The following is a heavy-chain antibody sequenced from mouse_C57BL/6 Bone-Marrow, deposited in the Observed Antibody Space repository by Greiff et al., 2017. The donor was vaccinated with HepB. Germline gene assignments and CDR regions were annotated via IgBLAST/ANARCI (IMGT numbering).Heavy chain of an antibody. V-gene: IGHV1-81*01. Sequence: QVQLKESGAELARPGASVKLSCKASGYTFTSYGISWVKQRTGQGLEWIGEIYPRSGNTYYNEKFKGKATLTADKSSSTAYMELRSLTSEDSAVYFCVIYYGNYVRFAYWGQGTLVTVSA. CDR3: VIYYGNYVRFAY. CDR1: GYTFTSYG. J-gene: IGHJ3*01. CDR2: IYPRSGNT. D-gene: IGHD2-1*01.